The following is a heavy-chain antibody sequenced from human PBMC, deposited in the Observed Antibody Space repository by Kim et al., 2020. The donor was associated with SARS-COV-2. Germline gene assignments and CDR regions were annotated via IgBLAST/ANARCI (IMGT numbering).Heavy chain of an antibody. D-gene: IGHD3-10*01. CDR3: AKSERAVYGASFGTGVAFDY. Sequence: GGSLRLSCAASGFTFSNYALTWVRLSPGNGLDWVSTISGSGGGTYYTDSVKGRFTISRDNSNNTMFLQMDSLRVEDTGIYFCAKSERAVYGASFGTGVAFDYWGQGTLLTVSS. CDR1: GFTFSNYA. CDR2: ISGSGGGT. V-gene: IGHV3-23*01. J-gene: IGHJ4*02.